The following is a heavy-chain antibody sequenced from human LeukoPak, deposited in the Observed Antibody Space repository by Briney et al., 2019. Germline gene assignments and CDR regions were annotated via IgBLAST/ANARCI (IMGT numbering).Heavy chain of an antibody. D-gene: IGHD4-17*01. J-gene: IGHJ4*02. CDR1: GGTFSSYA. V-gene: IGHV1-69*13. CDR3: ARDGYGDYVGGDY. CDR2: IIPIFGTA. Sequence: SVNVSCKASGGTFSSYAISWVRQPPGQGLEWMGGIIPIFGTANYAQKFQGRVTITADESTSTAYMELSSLRSEDTAVYYCARDGYGDYVGGDYWGQGTLVTVSS.